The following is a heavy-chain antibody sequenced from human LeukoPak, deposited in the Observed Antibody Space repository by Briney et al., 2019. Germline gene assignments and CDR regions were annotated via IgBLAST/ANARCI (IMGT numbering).Heavy chain of an antibody. J-gene: IGHJ5*02. Sequence: ASVKVSCKTSGYTFTDYYVHWVRQAPGLGLEWMGIINPLRGITIYAQKFQGRVTMTVDTSTSTVYMDLGSLTSADTAVYYCTRTMGYRPVAGLKEKWFDPWGQGTQVTVSS. CDR2: INPLRGIT. CDR3: TRTMGYRPVAGLKEKWFDP. V-gene: IGHV1-46*01. CDR1: GYTFTDYY. D-gene: IGHD6-19*01.